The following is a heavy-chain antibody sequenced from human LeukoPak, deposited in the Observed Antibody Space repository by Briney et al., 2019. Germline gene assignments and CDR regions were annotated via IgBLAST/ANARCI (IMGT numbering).Heavy chain of an antibody. CDR1: GHTFTTYY. Sequence: ASVKVSCKASGHTFTTYYVHLVRQAPGQGREWMRVINPRGDGTNYPQRFQGRVTLTRDTSTSTVYMELTSLRSEDTAMYYCAKETPNTGWFDPWGQGTLVTVSS. D-gene: IGHD1-14*01. CDR2: INPRGDGT. CDR3: AKETPNTGWFDP. J-gene: IGHJ5*02. V-gene: IGHV1-46*01.